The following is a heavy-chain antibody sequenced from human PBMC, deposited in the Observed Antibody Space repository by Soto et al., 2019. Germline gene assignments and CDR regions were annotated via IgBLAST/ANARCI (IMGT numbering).Heavy chain of an antibody. CDR3: ARRVVAATQTYYYYYGMDV. J-gene: IGHJ6*02. CDR2: IIPIFGTA. Sequence: ASVKVSCKASGGTFSSYAISWVRQAPGQGLEWMGGIIPIFGTANYAQKFQGRVTITADESTSTAYMELSSLRSEDTAVYYCARRVVAATQTYYYYYGMDVWGQGTTVTVSS. D-gene: IGHD2-15*01. V-gene: IGHV1-69*13. CDR1: GGTFSSYA.